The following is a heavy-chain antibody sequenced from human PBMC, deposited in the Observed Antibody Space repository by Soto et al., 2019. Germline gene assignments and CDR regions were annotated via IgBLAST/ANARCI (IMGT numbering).Heavy chain of an antibody. CDR3: ARASPGRAGFDY. CDR1: GGSISSYY. Sequence: QVQLQESGPGLVKPSETLSLTCTVSGGSISSYYWSWIRQPPEKGLEWIGYIYYSGSTNYNPSLKSRVTISVDMSKNQFSLKLSSVTPADTAVYYCARASPGRAGFDYWGQGTLVTVSS. V-gene: IGHV4-59*01. CDR2: IYYSGST. J-gene: IGHJ4*02.